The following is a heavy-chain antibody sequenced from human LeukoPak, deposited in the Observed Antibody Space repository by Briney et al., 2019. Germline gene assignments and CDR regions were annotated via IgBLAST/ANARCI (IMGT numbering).Heavy chain of an antibody. D-gene: IGHD5-12*01. CDR3: ARDFSKRRGYSGYPSLDY. V-gene: IGHV3-7*01. Sequence: PGGSLRLSCAASGFTFSSYWMSWVRQAPGKGLEWVANIRQDGSEKCYVDSVKGRFTISRDNAKNSLYLQMNSLRAEDTAVYYCARDFSKRRGYSGYPSLDYWGQGTLVTVSS. J-gene: IGHJ4*02. CDR2: IRQDGSEK. CDR1: GFTFSSYW.